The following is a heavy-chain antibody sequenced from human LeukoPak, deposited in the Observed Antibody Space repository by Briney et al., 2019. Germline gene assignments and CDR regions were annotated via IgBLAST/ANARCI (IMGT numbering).Heavy chain of an antibody. CDR3: ARGVGATHEFDY. Sequence: ASVKVSCKASGGTFSSYAISWVRQAPGQGLEWMGWINPNSGGTNYAQKFQGWVTMTRGTSISTAYMELSRLRSDDTAVYYCARGVGATHEFDYWGQGTLVTVSS. CDR2: INPNSGGT. J-gene: IGHJ4*02. V-gene: IGHV1-2*04. CDR1: GGTFSSYA. D-gene: IGHD1-26*01.